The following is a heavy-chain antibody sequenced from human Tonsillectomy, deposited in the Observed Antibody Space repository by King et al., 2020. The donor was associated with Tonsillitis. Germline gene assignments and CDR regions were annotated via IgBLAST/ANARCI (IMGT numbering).Heavy chain of an antibody. D-gene: IGHD6-13*01. CDR1: GGSFSGYY. J-gene: IGHJ5*02. CDR3: AREPGIAAAGDWFDP. Sequence: VQLQQWGAGLLKPSETLSLTCAVYGGSFSGYYWSWIRQPPGKGLEWIGEINHSGTTTYNPSLKRRVTISVDTSKNQFSLKLSSVTAADTAVYYCAREPGIAAAGDWFDPWGQGTLVTVSS. CDR2: INHSGTT. V-gene: IGHV4-34*01.